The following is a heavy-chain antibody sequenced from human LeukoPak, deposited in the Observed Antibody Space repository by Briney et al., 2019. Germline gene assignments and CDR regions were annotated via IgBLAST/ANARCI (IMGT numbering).Heavy chain of an antibody. J-gene: IGHJ1*01. D-gene: IGHD3-3*01. CDR3: ASRDAVFGVVTEEYFQH. CDR1: GYTFTSYY. CDR2: INPSGGSA. Sequence: ASVKVSCKASGYTFTSYYMHWVRQAPGQGLEWMGIINPSGGSASYAQKFQGRVTMTRDTSTSTVYMEVSSLRSEDTAVYYCASRDAVFGVVTEEYFQHWGQGTLVTVSS. V-gene: IGHV1-46*01.